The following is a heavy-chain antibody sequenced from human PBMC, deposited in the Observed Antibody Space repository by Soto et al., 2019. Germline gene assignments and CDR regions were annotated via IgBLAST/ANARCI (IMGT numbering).Heavy chain of an antibody. J-gene: IGHJ5*01. V-gene: IGHV4-34*01. D-gene: IGHD3-10*01. Sequence: SETLSLTCAVYGGSFSGYYWSWIRQPPGKGLEWIGEINHSGSTNYNPSLKSRVTISVDTSKNQFSLKLSSVTAADTAVYYCARVRVITMVRGVLLRGNWFDSWGQGTLVTVSS. CDR1: GGSFSGYY. CDR2: INHSGST. CDR3: ARVRVITMVRGVLLRGNWFDS.